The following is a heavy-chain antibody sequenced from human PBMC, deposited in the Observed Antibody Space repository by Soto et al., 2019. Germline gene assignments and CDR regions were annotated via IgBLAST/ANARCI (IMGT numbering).Heavy chain of an antibody. J-gene: IGHJ4*02. Sequence: EVQLVESGGGLVKPGGSLRLSCAASGFTFSSYSMNWVRQAPGKGLEWVSSISSSSSYIYYADSVKGRFTISRDNAKNSLYLQMNSMRAEDTAVYYCARERAVARTEEDYWGQGTLVTVSS. CDR1: GFTFSSYS. CDR3: ARERAVARTEEDY. CDR2: ISSSSSYI. V-gene: IGHV3-21*01. D-gene: IGHD6-19*01.